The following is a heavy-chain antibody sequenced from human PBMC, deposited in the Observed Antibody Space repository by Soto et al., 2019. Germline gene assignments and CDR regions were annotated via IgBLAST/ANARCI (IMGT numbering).Heavy chain of an antibody. V-gene: IGHV4-61*08. D-gene: IGHD5-12*01. CDR1: GGSISSGGYY. Sequence: PSETLSLTCTVSGGSISSGGYYWTWIRQHPGKGLEWIGYIYYSGSTNYNPSLKSRVTISVDTSKNQFSLKLSSVTAADTAVYYCARVNSGYDPYFDYWGQGTLVTVSS. J-gene: IGHJ4*02. CDR2: IYYSGST. CDR3: ARVNSGYDPYFDY.